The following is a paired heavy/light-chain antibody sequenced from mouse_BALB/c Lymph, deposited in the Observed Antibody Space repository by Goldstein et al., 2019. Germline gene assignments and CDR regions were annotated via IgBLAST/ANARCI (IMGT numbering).Heavy chain of an antibody. D-gene: IGHD1-1*01. V-gene: IGHV1-14*01. CDR1: GYTFTSYV. CDR3: ARDYGSSYYFDY. Sequence: EVQLQQSGPELVKPGASVKMSCKASGYTFTSYVMHWVKQKPGQGLEWIGYINPYNDGTKYNEKFKGKATLTSDKSSSTAYMELSSLTSEDSAVYYCARDYGSSYYFDYWGQGTTLTVSS. CDR2: INPYNDGT. J-gene: IGHJ2*01.
Light chain of an antibody. CDR3: QQSNSWPTT. V-gene: IGKV5-48*01. CDR1: QSIGTS. J-gene: IGKJ2*01. CDR2: YAS. Sequence: DILLTQSPAILSVSPGERVSFSCRASQSIGTSIHWYQQRTNGSPRLLIKYASESISGIPSRFSGSGSGTDFTLSINSVESEDIADYYCQQSNSWPTTFGGGTKLEIK.